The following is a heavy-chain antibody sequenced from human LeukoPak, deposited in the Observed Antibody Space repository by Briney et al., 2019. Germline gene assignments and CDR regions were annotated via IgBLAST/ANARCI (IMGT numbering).Heavy chain of an antibody. CDR2: ISYDGSNK. CDR1: GFTFSSYA. J-gene: IGHJ4*02. CDR3: ARDGGYSNYYFDY. V-gene: IGHV3-30-3*01. Sequence: PGGSLRLSCAASGFTFSSYAMHWVRQAPGKGLEWEAVISYDGSNKYYADSVKGRFTISRDNSKNTLYLQMNSLRAEDTAVYCCARDGGYSNYYFDYWGQGTLVTVSS. D-gene: IGHD4-11*01.